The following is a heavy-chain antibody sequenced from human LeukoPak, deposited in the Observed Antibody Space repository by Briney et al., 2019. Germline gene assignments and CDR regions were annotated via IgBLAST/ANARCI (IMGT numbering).Heavy chain of an antibody. Sequence: PSETLSLTCAVYGGSFSGYYWSWIRQPPGKGLEWIGEINHSGSTNYNPSLKSRVTISVDTSKNQFSLKLSSVTAADTAVYYCAGRPRITMVRGAPFDYWGQGTLVTVSS. J-gene: IGHJ4*02. CDR3: AGRPRITMVRGAPFDY. V-gene: IGHV4-34*01. CDR1: GGSFSGYY. CDR2: INHSGST. D-gene: IGHD3-10*01.